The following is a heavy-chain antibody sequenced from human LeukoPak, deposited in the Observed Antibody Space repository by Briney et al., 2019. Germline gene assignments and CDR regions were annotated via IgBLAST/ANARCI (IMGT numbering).Heavy chain of an antibody. CDR2: INPSGGST. CDR3: ARDLGYISSSPSGGAFDI. Sequence: ASVKVSCKASGYTFTSYYMHWVRQAPGQGLEWMGIINPSGGSTSYAQKFQGRVTMTRDTSTSTVYMELSSLRSEDTAVYYCARDLGYISSSPSGGAFDIWGQGTMVTVSS. D-gene: IGHD6-6*01. J-gene: IGHJ3*02. CDR1: GYTFTSYY. V-gene: IGHV1-46*01.